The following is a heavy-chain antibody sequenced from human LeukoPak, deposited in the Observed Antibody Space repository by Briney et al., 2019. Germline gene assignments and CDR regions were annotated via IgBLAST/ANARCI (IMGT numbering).Heavy chain of an antibody. CDR2: IRSKAYGGTT. D-gene: IGHD3-3*01. J-gene: IGHJ4*02. V-gene: IGHV3-49*04. CDR1: GFTFGDYA. CDR3: TRKPDEEPLRYYDFWSGYTTYFDY. Sequence: GRSLRLSCTASGFTFGDYAMSWVRQAPGKGLEWVGFIRSKAYGGTTEYAASVKGRFTISRDDSKSIAYLQMNSLKTEDTAVYYCTRKPDEEPLRYYDFWSGYTTYFDYWGQGTLVTVSS.